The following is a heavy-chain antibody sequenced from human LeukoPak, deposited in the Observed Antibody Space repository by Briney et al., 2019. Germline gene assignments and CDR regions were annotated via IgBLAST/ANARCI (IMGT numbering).Heavy chain of an antibody. Sequence: GGSLRLSCVTSGFTFSSHGMHWVRQAPDRGLEWVSYIRFDGTNIHYPDSVRGRFAVSRDNSKNTLYLQMNSLRVEDMAVYFCAKEGGKGASVWGQGTLVTVSS. CDR2: IRFDGTNI. V-gene: IGHV3-30*02. CDR3: AKEGGKGASV. CDR1: GFTFSSHG. D-gene: IGHD1-26*01. J-gene: IGHJ4*02.